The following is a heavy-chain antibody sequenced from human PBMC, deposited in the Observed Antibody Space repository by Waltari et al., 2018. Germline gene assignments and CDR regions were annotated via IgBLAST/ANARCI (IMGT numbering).Heavy chain of an antibody. CDR3: ARDWGYGGNPFDY. CDR1: GYTFTSYA. V-gene: IGHV1-2*02. Sequence: QVQLVQSGSELKKPGASVKVSCKASGYTFTSYAMNWVRQAPGQGLEWMGWINPNSGGTNYAQKFQGRVTMTRDTSISTAYMELSRLRSDDTAVYYCARDWGYGGNPFDYWGQGTLVTVSS. D-gene: IGHD2-15*01. CDR2: INPNSGGT. J-gene: IGHJ4*02.